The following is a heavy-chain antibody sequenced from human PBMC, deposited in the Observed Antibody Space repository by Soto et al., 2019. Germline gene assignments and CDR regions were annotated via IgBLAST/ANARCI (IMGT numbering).Heavy chain of an antibody. J-gene: IGHJ4*02. CDR1: GGSISSYY. Sequence: SETLSLTCTVSGGSISSYYWSWIRQPPGKGLEWIGYIYYSGSTNYNPSLKSRVTITVDTSKNQFSLQLSSVTAAVTALYYCARFLEDGGSLLHPYFDYWGQGTLVTVSS. CDR3: ARFLEDGGSLLHPYFDY. CDR2: IYYSGST. V-gene: IGHV4-59*01. D-gene: IGHD1-26*01.